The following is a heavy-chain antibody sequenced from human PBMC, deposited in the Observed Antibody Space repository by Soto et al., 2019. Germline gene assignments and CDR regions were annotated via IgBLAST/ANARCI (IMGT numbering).Heavy chain of an antibody. J-gene: IGHJ4*02. D-gene: IGHD3-3*01. CDR2: IDYSGST. CDR1: GGSISSSTSY. Sequence: QLQLQESGPGLVKPSETLSLTCSVSGGSISSSTSYWGWIRQPPGKGLVWIGSIDYSGSTSYNPSLKSRVTISVDTSKNQVSLKLSSVTAADTSVYYCARHHGTLLAWVFYYWGQGTLVPVSS. CDR3: ARHHGTLLAWVFYY. V-gene: IGHV4-39*01.